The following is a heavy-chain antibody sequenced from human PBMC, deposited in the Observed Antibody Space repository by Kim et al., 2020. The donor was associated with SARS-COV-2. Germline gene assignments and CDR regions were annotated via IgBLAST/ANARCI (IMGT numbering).Heavy chain of an antibody. CDR2: ISSSGSYT. V-gene: IGHV3-11*05. D-gene: IGHD6-13*01. J-gene: IGHJ4*02. Sequence: GGSLRLSCAASGINFSYYYMSWIRQAPGKGLEWVSYISSSGSYTKYADSLKGRFTISRDNAENSLYLEMNRLRPEDTAVYYCVRVAVGASSWYYFDSWGQGTLVTVSS. CDR1: GINFSYYY. CDR3: VRVAVGASSWYYFDS.